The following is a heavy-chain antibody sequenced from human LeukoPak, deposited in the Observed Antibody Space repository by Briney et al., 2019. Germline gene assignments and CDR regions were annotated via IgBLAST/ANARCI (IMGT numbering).Heavy chain of an antibody. J-gene: IGHJ4*02. V-gene: IGHV1-18*01. CDR2: XXTYNGNT. Sequence: GASVKVSCKTSGYAFTGYGFNWVRQAPGQGLEWMGWXXTYNGNTNFAQKLQGRVTMTTDTSTSTAYMELRSLRSDDTAVYYCARDRGYCTNAVCPADYWGQGTLVTVPS. D-gene: IGHD2-8*01. CDR1: GYAFTGYG. CDR3: ARDRGYCTNAVCPADY.